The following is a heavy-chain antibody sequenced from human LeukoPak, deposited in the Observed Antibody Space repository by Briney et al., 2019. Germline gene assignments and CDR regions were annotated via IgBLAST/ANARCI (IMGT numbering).Heavy chain of an antibody. J-gene: IGHJ4*02. CDR1: GFTFSIHA. Sequence: PGGSLRLSCAASGFTFSIHAMSWVRQAPGKGLEWVSGISESGSNTYYADSVKGRFTISRDNSKNTLYLQMTSLRAEDTAVYYCAKDRRKVGRWIQLWDGFDYWGQGTLVTVSS. V-gene: IGHV3-23*01. CDR3: AKDRRKVGRWIQLWDGFDY. CDR2: ISESGSNT. D-gene: IGHD5-18*01.